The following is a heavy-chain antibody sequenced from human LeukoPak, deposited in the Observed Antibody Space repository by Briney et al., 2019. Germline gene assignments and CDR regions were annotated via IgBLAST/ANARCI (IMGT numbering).Heavy chain of an antibody. J-gene: IGHJ4*02. CDR2: ISAYNGNT. V-gene: IGHV1-18*01. D-gene: IGHD5-18*01. Sequence: SVKVSCKASGYTFTSYGISWVRQAPGQGLEWMGWISAYNGNTNYAQKFQGRVTITADKSTGTAYMELSSLRSDDTAVYYCARETGYAYGRAPLDYWGQGTLVTVSS. CDR3: ARETGYAYGRAPLDY. CDR1: GYTFTSYG.